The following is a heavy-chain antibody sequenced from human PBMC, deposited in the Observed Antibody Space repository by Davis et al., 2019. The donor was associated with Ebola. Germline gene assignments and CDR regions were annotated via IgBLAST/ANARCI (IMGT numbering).Heavy chain of an antibody. J-gene: IGHJ4*02. D-gene: IGHD4-23*01. CDR2: VTAEYDKT. Sequence: ASVKVSCKVSEHIFNSHAVHWVRQAPGQSLEWMGWVTAEYDKTDYLQKFQGRVSITRDTSASTAYLELSSLRSEDTAVYYCASKGGYGSNSQAYFDYWGQGILVIVSS. CDR1: EHIFNSHA. CDR3: ASKGGYGSNSQAYFDY. V-gene: IGHV1-3*01.